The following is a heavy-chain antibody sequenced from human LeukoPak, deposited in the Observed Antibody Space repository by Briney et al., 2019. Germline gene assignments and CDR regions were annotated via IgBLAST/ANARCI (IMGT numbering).Heavy chain of an antibody. CDR3: ASSLGYSYGTFDY. D-gene: IGHD5-18*01. CDR2: IIPILGIA. V-gene: IGHV1-69*04. Sequence: SVKVSCKASGGTFSSYAISWVRQAPGQGLEWMGRIIPILGIANYAQKFQGRVTITADKSTSTAYMELSSLRSEDTAVYYCASSLGYSYGTFDYWGQGTLVTVSS. CDR1: GGTFSSYA. J-gene: IGHJ4*02.